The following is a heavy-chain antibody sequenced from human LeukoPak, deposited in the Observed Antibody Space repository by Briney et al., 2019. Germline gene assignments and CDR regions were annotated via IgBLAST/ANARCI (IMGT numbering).Heavy chain of an antibody. J-gene: IGHJ5*02. CDR3: ARPYDSSRYTGYNWFDP. Sequence: WASVKISCKASGYTFTGYYMHWVRQAPGQGLEWMGRINPNSGGTNYAQKFQGRVTMTRDTSISTAYMELSRLRSDDTAVYYCARPYDSSRYTGYNWFDPWGQGTLVTVSS. V-gene: IGHV1-2*06. D-gene: IGHD3-22*01. CDR1: GYTFTGYY. CDR2: INPNSGGT.